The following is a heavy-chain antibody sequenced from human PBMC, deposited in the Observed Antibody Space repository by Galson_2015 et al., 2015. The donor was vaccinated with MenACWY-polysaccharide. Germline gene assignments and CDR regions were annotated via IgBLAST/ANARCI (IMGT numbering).Heavy chain of an antibody. Sequence: SETLSLTCTVSGGSISSYYWNWIRQPPGKGLEWVGYINYSGSANHNTSLKSRVTMSVDTSKNQFSLNLTSVTDADTAVYYCARAIAVAGQRRDFDLWGRGTLVTVSS. J-gene: IGHJ2*01. V-gene: IGHV4-59*01. CDR3: ARAIAVAGQRRDFDL. CDR2: INYSGSA. D-gene: IGHD6-19*01. CDR1: GGSISSYY.